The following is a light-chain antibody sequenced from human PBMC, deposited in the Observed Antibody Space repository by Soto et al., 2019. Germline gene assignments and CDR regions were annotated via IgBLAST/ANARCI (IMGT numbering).Light chain of an antibody. CDR1: SSDVGSFNL. CDR3: CSYAGSSTLV. CDR2: EVS. Sequence: SALTQPASVSGSPGQSITISCTGTSSDVGSFNLVSWYQQHPGKAPKLMIYEVSKRPSTVSNRFSGSKSGNTASLTISGLQAEDEADYYCCSYAGSSTLVFGGGTKLTVL. V-gene: IGLV2-23*02. J-gene: IGLJ2*01.